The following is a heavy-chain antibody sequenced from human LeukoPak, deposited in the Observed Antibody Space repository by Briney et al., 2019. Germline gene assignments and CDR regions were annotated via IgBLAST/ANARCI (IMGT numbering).Heavy chain of an antibody. V-gene: IGHV3-23*01. J-gene: IGHJ4*02. D-gene: IGHD5-12*01. CDR3: AKGAGYCSTISCTGYGGYDFRFED. Sequence: GGSLRLSCAASGFTFSSYWMSWVRQAPGKGLEWVSAITGSGDITYNADSVKGRFTISRDNSKNTVYLEMNSLRAEDTAMYFCAKGAGYCSTISCTGYGGYDFRFEDWGQGTLVTVSS. CDR1: GFTFSSYW. CDR2: ITGSGDIT.